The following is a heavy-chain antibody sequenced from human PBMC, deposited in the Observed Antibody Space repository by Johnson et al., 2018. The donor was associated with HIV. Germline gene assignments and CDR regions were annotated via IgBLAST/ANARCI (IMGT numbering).Heavy chain of an antibody. Sequence: VQLVESGGGLIQPGGSLRLSCAASGFTVSSNYMSWVRQAPGKGLEWVSVIYSGDRTYSAVSVKGRFTISRDSSKNTLFLQMNSLRVEDTAGYYCARDQGRWLQESAFDMWGQGTMVTVSS. CDR1: GFTVSSNY. V-gene: IGHV3-53*01. CDR3: ARDQGRWLQESAFDM. CDR2: IYSGDRT. D-gene: IGHD5-24*01. J-gene: IGHJ3*02.